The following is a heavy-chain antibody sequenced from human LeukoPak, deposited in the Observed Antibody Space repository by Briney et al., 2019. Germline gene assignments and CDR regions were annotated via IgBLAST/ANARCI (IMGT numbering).Heavy chain of an antibody. Sequence: GRSLRLSCAASGFTFGGYGMHWVRQAPGKGLEWVAVIWHDGSNKYYADSVKGRFTISRDNSKNTLYLQMNSLRAEDTAVYYCARDHHYYDSSGYYGPGDYWGQGTLVTVSS. J-gene: IGHJ4*02. CDR2: IWHDGSNK. CDR1: GFTFGGYG. D-gene: IGHD3-22*01. CDR3: ARDHHYYDSSGYYGPGDY. V-gene: IGHV3-33*01.